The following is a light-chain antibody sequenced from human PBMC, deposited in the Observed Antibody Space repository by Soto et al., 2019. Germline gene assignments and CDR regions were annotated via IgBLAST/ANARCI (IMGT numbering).Light chain of an antibody. Sequence: QSVLTQPASVSGSPGQSITISCTGTRSDVGGYNYVSWYQQHPGKAPKLMIYEVSNRPSGVSNRFSGSKSGNTASLTISGLQAEDEADYYCNSYTSTSSWVFGGGTKLTVL. V-gene: IGLV2-14*01. CDR3: NSYTSTSSWV. CDR1: RSDVGGYNY. CDR2: EVS. J-gene: IGLJ3*02.